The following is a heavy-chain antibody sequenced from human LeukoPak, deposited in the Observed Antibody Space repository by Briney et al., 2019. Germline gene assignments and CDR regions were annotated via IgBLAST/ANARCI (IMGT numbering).Heavy chain of an antibody. CDR2: IYYSGST. D-gene: IGHD2-2*01. CDR1: GGSVNSGSYY. Sequence: SETLSLTCTVSGGSVNSGSYYWSWIRQPPGKGLEWIGYIYYSGSTNYNPSLMSRVTMPVDTSKNQFSLKLSSVTAADTAVYYCARVAVPSSSFRPAGKLAYFDYWGQGTLVTVSS. CDR3: ARVAVPSSSFRPAGKLAYFDY. V-gene: IGHV4-61*01. J-gene: IGHJ4*02.